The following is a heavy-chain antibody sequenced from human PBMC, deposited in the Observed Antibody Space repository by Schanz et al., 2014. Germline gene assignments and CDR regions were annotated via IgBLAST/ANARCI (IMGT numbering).Heavy chain of an antibody. D-gene: IGHD5-12*01. CDR3: ARGGGPEDVFDI. J-gene: IGHJ3*02. V-gene: IGHV1-18*01. Sequence: QILLVQPGPEVKKPGASVTVSCKASGYDFHIYAYSWVRQAPGQGLEWMGWITAYNGDTNYAQTLQGRITLTTDTATSTAYMELNSLNSDDTAVYYCARGGGPEDVFDIWGQGTILTVSS. CDR1: GYDFHIYA. CDR2: ITAYNGDT.